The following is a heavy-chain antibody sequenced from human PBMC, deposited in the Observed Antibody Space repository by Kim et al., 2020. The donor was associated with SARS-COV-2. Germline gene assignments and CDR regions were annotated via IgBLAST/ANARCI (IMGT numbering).Heavy chain of an antibody. D-gene: IGHD2-21*01. J-gene: IGHJ4*02. CDR3: ARDIVVVVVAEFDY. V-gene: IGHV3-23*01. Sequence: YADSVKGRFTISRDNSKNTLYMQMNSLSAEDTAVYYCARDIVVVVVAEFDYWGQGTLVAVSS.